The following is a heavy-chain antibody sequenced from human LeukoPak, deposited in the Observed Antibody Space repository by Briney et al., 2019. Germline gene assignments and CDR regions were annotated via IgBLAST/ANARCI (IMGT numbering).Heavy chain of an antibody. CDR1: GFTFSSYA. D-gene: IGHD2-15*01. V-gene: IGHV3-23*01. CDR3: AREENIVVVVAAISFDY. CDR2: ISSTYGTT. Sequence: GGSLRLSCAASGFTFSSYAMSWVRQAPGKGLEWVSAISSTYGTTYYADSVKGRFTISRDNSKNTLYLQMNSLRAEDTAIYYCAREENIVVVVAAISFDYWGQGTLVTVSS. J-gene: IGHJ4*02.